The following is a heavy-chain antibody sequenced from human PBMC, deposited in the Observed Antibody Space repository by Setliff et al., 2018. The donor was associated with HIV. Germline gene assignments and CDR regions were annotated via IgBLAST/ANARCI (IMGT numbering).Heavy chain of an antibody. V-gene: IGHV1-69*05. CDR1: GGTFSSYG. Sequence: SVKVSCKTSGGTFSSYGISWVRQAPGQGLEWMGGIIPMFGTGFYAQKFQGRVTITTDESRSTAYMELSSLSSEDTAVYYCALPYCGGGNCWSSASLPPAGWFDPWGQGTLVTVS. CDR3: ALPYCGGGNCWSSASLPPAGWFDP. D-gene: IGHD2-15*01. J-gene: IGHJ5*02. CDR2: IIPMFGTG.